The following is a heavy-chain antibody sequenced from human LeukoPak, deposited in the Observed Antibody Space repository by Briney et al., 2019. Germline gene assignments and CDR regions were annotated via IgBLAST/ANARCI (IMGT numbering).Heavy chain of an antibody. CDR3: ASTMHESSHSDY. CDR1: GDSFTGYY. D-gene: IGHD3-10*01. CDR2: INHSGST. J-gene: IGHJ4*02. Sequence: PSETLSLTCAVDGDSFTGYYCSWIRQPPGKGLEWIGEINHSGSTNYNPSLKSRVTISVDTSKNQSSLKLSSVTAAGTAVYYRASTMHESSHSDYWGQGTLVTVPS. V-gene: IGHV4-34*01.